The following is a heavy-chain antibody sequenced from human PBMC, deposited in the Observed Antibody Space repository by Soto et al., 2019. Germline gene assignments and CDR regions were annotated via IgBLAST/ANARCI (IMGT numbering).Heavy chain of an antibody. V-gene: IGHV3-53*01. CDR1: GFTFTIDV. CDR2: VNCGGST. D-gene: IGHD3-10*01. CDR3: ARDQIGYGRFDY. J-gene: IGHJ4*02. Sequence: GVLRLSCAACGFTFTIDVMTWVRQARGKGLEWVSGVNCGGSTFYTDSVKGRFAISRDNSKNTVYLEMSRLRADDTALYYCARDQIGYGRFDYWGQGAQVTVAS.